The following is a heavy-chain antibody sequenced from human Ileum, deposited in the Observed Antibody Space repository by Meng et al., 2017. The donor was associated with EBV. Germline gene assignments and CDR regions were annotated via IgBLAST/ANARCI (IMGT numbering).Heavy chain of an antibody. CDR3: ARYSGYNIHFDY. CDR1: GGSSSDNDW. D-gene: IGHD5-12*01. CDR2: IYHSGST. Sequence: QVQLQESGPGLVKPSGTLSLTCAVSGGSSSDNDWWSWVRQPPGKGLEWSGTIYHSGSTTYNPSLKSRVPISVDKSNNQFSLRLSSVTAADTAVYYCARYSGYNIHFDYWGQGTLVTVSS. V-gene: IGHV4-4*02. J-gene: IGHJ4*02.